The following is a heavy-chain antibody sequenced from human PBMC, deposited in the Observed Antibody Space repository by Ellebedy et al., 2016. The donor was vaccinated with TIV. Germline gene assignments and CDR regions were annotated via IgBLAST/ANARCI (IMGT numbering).Heavy chain of an antibody. D-gene: IGHD4-17*01. CDR3: ARPMTTVTPRGYFDN. CDR2: VNPNSGNT. Sequence: AASVKVSCKASGYTFTTFDINLMRQATGQGLDWMGWVNPNSGNTGYAKKFQGRVTMTRNTSISTAYLELSSLRSEDTAVYYCARPMTTVTPRGYFDNWGRGTLVTVSS. J-gene: IGHJ4*02. CDR1: GYTFTTFD. V-gene: IGHV1-8*01.